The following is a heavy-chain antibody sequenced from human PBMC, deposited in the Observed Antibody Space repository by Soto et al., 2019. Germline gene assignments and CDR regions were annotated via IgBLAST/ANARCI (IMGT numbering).Heavy chain of an antibody. V-gene: IGHV3-30*04. CDR2: ISCDGSNY. CDR3: ARDPVEGSGSYYNGSGFQH. D-gene: IGHD3-10*01. CDR1: GFTFDSYN. Sequence: GGSLRLSCEASGFTFDSYNMNWVRQVPGKGLEWFAAISCDGSNYYYADSVKGRFTISRDNSKNTLYLQMNSLRAEDTAVYYCARDPVEGSGSYYNGSGFQHWGQGTLVTVSS. J-gene: IGHJ1*01.